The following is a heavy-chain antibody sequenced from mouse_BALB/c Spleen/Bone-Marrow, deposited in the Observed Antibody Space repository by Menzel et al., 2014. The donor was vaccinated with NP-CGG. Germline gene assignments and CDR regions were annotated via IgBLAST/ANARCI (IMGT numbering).Heavy chain of an antibody. CDR1: GFSLTSYG. V-gene: IGHV2-3*01. CDR2: IWGDGST. D-gene: IGHD6-1*01. CDR3: AKQSAAWFAY. Sequence: VKVVESGPGLVAPSQSLSIPCTVSGFSLTSYGVSWVRQPPGKGLEWLGVIWGDGSTNYHSALISRLSVSKDNSESQVFLKLNSLQTDDTATYYCAKQSAAWFAYWGQGTLVTVSA. J-gene: IGHJ3*01.